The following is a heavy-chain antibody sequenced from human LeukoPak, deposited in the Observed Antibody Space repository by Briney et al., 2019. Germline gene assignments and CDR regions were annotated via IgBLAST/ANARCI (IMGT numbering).Heavy chain of an antibody. CDR2: IIPIFGTA. CDR3: ARECSSTSCFDY. Sequence: GASAKVSCKASGGTFSSYAISWVRQAPGQGLEWMGGIIPIFGTANYAQKFQGRVTITADESTSTAYMELSSLRSEDTAVYYCARECSSTSCFDYWGQGTLVTVSS. J-gene: IGHJ4*02. CDR1: GGTFSSYA. V-gene: IGHV1-69*13. D-gene: IGHD2-2*01.